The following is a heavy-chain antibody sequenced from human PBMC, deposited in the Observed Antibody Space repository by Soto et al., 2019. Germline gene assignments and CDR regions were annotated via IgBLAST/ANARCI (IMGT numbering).Heavy chain of an antibody. V-gene: IGHV3-53*01. J-gene: IGHJ4*02. D-gene: IGHD5-18*01. CDR3: ARGYSYTQPVFDY. CDR2: IYSGGST. CDR1: GFTVSSNY. Sequence: GGSLRHSCAASGFTVSSNYMSCVRQAPGKGLEWVSVIYSGGSTYYADSVKGRFTISRDNFKNTLYLQMNSLRAEDTAVYYCARGYSYTQPVFDYWGLGTLVTVSS.